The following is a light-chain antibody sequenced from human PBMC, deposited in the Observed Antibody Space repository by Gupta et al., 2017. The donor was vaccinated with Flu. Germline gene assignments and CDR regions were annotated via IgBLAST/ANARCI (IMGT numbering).Light chain of an antibody. V-gene: IGLV3-21*02. CDR1: NMGSKS. Sequence: GQTDRRTGGGYNMGSKSVHGYQQKAGQAPVLVVYDDSDRAAGMPERFCGSNSGNTATVTSSRGEAGDEADYYCQGWDSSSDPGVFGGGTKLTVL. J-gene: IGLJ2*01. CDR2: DDS. CDR3: QGWDSSSDPGV.